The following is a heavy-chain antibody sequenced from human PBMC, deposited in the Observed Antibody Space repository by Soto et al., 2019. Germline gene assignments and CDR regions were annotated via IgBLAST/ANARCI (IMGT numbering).Heavy chain of an antibody. CDR2: ISYDGSNK. CDR1: GFTFSSYA. CDR3: ASVATPYCYYYGMDV. V-gene: IGHV3-30-3*01. Sequence: QVQLVESGGGVVQPGRSLRLSCAASGFTFSSYAMHWVRQAPGKGLERVAVISYDGSNKYYADSLKGRFTISRDNSKNTLYLQMNSLRAEDTAVYYCASVATPYCYYYGMDVWGQGTTVTVSS. J-gene: IGHJ6*02. D-gene: IGHD1-26*01.